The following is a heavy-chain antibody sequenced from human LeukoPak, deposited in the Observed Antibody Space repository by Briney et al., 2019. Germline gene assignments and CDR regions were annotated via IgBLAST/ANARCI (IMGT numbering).Heavy chain of an antibody. CDR1: GFTFSNFA. CDR2: ISYNGSIK. Sequence: PGGSLRLSCAASGFTFSNFAMNWVRQAPGKGLEWVAFISYNGSIKSYADSVKGRFAVSRDNSKNTLYLQMNSLRPEDTAFYYRAKSYVNGSYVCDDWGQGTLVTVSS. D-gene: IGHD3-10*01. V-gene: IGHV3-30*09. J-gene: IGHJ4*02. CDR3: AKSYVNGSYVCDD.